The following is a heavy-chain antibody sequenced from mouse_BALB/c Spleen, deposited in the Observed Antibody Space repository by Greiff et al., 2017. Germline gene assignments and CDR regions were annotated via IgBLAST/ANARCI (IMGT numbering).Heavy chain of an antibody. CDR3: ARADFHSYFDY. Sequence: QVQLKESGAELMKPGASVKISCKATGYTFSSYWIEWVKQRPGHGLEWIGEILPGSGSTNYNEKFKGKATFTADTSSNTAYMQLSSLTSEDSAVYYCARADFHSYFDYWGQGTTLTVSS. CDR2: ILPGSGST. V-gene: IGHV1-9*01. J-gene: IGHJ2*01. CDR1: GYTFSSYW.